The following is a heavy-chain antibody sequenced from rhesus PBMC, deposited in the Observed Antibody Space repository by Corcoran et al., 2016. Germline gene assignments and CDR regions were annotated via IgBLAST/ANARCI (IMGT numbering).Heavy chain of an antibody. D-gene: IGHD5-24*01. V-gene: IGHV4-65*02. J-gene: IGHJ4*01. CDR1: GGSIRSSNW. CDR2: ISGSSGRT. Sequence: QVQLQESGPGLVKPSETLSLTCAVSGGSIRSSNWWSWIRQPPGKGREWIGYISGSSGRTYYNPSLKSRVTMSKDTSKNQFSLKLSSVTAADTAVYYCGGYSFDYWGQGVLVTVSS. CDR3: GGYSFDY.